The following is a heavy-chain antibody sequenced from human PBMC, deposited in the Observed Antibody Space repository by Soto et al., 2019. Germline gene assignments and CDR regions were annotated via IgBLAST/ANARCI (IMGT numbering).Heavy chain of an antibody. V-gene: IGHV3-48*03. CDR2: ISSGGNSI. CDR3: ARGGDNSGYENFEY. CDR1: GFTFSSYE. D-gene: IGHD5-12*01. J-gene: IGHJ4*02. Sequence: GGSLRLSCVASGFTFSSYEMNWVRQAPGKGLEWVSHISSGGNSIYYADSVRGRFTISRDNAKNSLYLQMNGLRVEDTAIYYCARGGDNSGYENFEYWGQGTLVTVSS.